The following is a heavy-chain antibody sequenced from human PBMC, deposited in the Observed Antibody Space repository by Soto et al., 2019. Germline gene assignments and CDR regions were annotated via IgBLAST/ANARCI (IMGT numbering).Heavy chain of an antibody. CDR2: ISWDGGST. Sequence: EVQLVESGGVVVQPGGSLRLSCAASGFTFDDYTMHWVRQAPGKGLEWVSLISWDGGSTYYADSVKGRFTISRDNSKNSLYLQMNSLRTEDADLYYCAKELSGYYFFDYWGQGTLVTVSS. CDR1: GFTFDDYT. CDR3: AKELSGYYFFDY. V-gene: IGHV3-43*01. D-gene: IGHD3-22*01. J-gene: IGHJ4*02.